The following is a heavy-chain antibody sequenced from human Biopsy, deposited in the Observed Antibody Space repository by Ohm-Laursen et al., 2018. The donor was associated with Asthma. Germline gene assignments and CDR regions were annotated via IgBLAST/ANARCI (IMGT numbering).Heavy chain of an antibody. V-gene: IGHV3-30*18. CDR2: ISKDASTQ. J-gene: IGHJ3*02. CDR1: GFSFGNFA. CDR3: AKESGSNYAFDI. Sequence: SLRLSCAASGFSFGNFAIHWVRQAPGKGLEWVGVISKDASTQDYADSVKGRFTMARDNSKNTLDLQMNSLRAEDTAVYYCAKESGSNYAFDIWGQGTMVTVSS. D-gene: IGHD1-1*01.